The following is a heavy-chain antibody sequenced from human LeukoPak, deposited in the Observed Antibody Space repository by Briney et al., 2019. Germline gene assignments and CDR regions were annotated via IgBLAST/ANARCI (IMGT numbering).Heavy chain of an antibody. CDR3: ARRSVAGTWDFDY. J-gene: IGHJ4*02. CDR2: ISGSGGSR. Sequence: GGSLRLSCVASGFTFSSYGMSWVREAPGKGLEWVSGISGSGGSRYYADSVKGRFTISRDNAKNSLYLQLNSLRAEDTAVYYCARRSVAGTWDFDYWGQGTLVTVSS. D-gene: IGHD6-19*01. V-gene: IGHV3-23*01. CDR1: GFTFSSYG.